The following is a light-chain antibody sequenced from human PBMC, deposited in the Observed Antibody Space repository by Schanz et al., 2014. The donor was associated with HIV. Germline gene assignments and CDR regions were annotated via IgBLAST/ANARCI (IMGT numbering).Light chain of an antibody. CDR1: SSDVGGYNY. CDR3: CSYAHRSMSVV. CDR2: DVS. V-gene: IGLV2-11*01. Sequence: QSALTQPRSVSGSPGQSVTISCTGTSSDVGGYNYVSWYQQHPGKAPKLMIYDVSNRPSGVSNRFSGSKSGNTASLTVSGLQAEDEADYYCCSYAHRSMSVVFGGGTKLTVL. J-gene: IGLJ2*01.